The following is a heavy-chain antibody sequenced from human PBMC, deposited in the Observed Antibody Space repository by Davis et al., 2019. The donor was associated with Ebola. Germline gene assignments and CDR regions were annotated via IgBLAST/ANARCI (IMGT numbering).Heavy chain of an antibody. Sequence: GESLKISCTDSVITFSSYAMTWVRQAPRKGLEWVSAISGSGGSTCYADSVKGRFTISRDNSKKTLYLQMNSLRAEDTAVYYCAKSGLSFGVVKYHYGMDVWGKGTTVTVSS. CDR2: ISGSGGST. CDR1: VITFSSYA. J-gene: IGHJ6*04. CDR3: AKSGLSFGVVKYHYGMDV. D-gene: IGHD3-3*01. V-gene: IGHV3-23*01.